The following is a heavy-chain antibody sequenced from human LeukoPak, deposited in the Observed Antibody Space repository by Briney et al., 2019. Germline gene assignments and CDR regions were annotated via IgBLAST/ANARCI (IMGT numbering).Heavy chain of an antibody. CDR2: IYYSGST. CDR1: GGSISSSSYY. Sequence: SETLSLTCTVSGGSISSSSYYWSWIRQPPGKGLEWIGYIYYSGSTNYNPSLKSRVTISVDTSKNQFSLKLSSVTAADTAVYYCARGVDIWGQGTMVTVSS. CDR3: ARGVDI. V-gene: IGHV4-61*01. J-gene: IGHJ3*02.